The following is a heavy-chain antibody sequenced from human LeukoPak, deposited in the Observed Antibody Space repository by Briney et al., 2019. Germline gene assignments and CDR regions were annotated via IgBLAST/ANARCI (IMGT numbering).Heavy chain of an antibody. J-gene: IGHJ4*02. V-gene: IGHV3-15*01. CDR1: GFTFSNAW. CDR2: IKSKTDGGTT. CDR3: TTTFWSGYRFYDY. D-gene: IGHD3-3*01. Sequence: GGSLRLSCAASGFTFSNAWMSWVRQAPGKGLEWVGRIKSKTDGGTTDYAAPVKGRFTISRDDSKNTRYLQMNSLKTEDTAVYYCTTTFWSGYRFYDYWGQGTLVTVSS.